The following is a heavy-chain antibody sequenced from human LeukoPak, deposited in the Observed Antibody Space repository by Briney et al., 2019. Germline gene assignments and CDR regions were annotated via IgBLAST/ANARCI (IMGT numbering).Heavy chain of an antibody. CDR1: GFTFSNYW. CDR3: AGTFDL. J-gene: IGHJ2*01. Sequence: GGSLRLSCAASGFTFSNYWMTWIRQTPGKGLEWVANIKKDGSQKYYVDSVKGRFTISRDNAQNSLYLQMNSLRAEDTAIYYCAGTFDLWGRGTLVTVSS. V-gene: IGHV3-7*01. CDR2: IKKDGSQK.